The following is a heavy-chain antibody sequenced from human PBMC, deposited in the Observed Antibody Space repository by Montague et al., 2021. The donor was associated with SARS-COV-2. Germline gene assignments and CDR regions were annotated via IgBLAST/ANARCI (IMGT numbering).Heavy chain of an antibody. CDR2: INYSGTT. CDR3: ARHWGIAAAGN. CDR1: GGSITDRTYY. Sequence: SETLSLTCSVSGGSITDRTYYWGCIRQSPGKGLEWIGAINYSGTTYYXXPLKSRVTISLDTAKNQFSLKMASVTAADTAVYYCARHWGIAAAGNWGQGTLVTVSS. D-gene: IGHD6-13*01. V-gene: IGHV4-39*01. J-gene: IGHJ4*02.